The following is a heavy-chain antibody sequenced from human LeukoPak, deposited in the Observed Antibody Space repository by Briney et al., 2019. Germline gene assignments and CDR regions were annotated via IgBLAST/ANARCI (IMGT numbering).Heavy chain of an antibody. CDR1: GGSISSSNW. V-gene: IGHV4-4*02. CDR3: ARARTSIAAALDY. J-gene: IGHJ4*02. Sequence: SGTLSLTCAVSGGSISSSNWWSWVRQPPGKGLEWIGEIYHSGSTNYNPSLKSRVTISVDKSKNQFSLKLSSVTAADTAVYYCARARTSIAAALDYWGQGTLVTVSS. D-gene: IGHD6-13*01. CDR2: IYHSGST.